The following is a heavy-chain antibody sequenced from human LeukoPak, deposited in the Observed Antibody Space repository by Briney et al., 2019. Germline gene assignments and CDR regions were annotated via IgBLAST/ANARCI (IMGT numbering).Heavy chain of an antibody. CDR1: GFTFSSYG. CDR3: ANVYYDFWSGLKGNNYYYYGMDV. J-gene: IGHJ6*02. D-gene: IGHD3-3*01. Sequence: PGGSLRLSCAASGFTFSSYGMHWVRQAPGKGLEWVAVISYDGCNKYYADSVKGRFTISRDNSKNTLYLRMNSLRAEDTAVYYCANVYYDFWSGLKGNNYYYYGMDVWGQGTTVTVSS. CDR2: ISYDGCNK. V-gene: IGHV3-30*18.